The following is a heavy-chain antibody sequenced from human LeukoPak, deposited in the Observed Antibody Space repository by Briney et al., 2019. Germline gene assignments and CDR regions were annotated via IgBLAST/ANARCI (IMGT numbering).Heavy chain of an antibody. CDR2: ISSSGNTT. CDR3: ARGKHIVVVTAILRSLGLDY. V-gene: IGHV3-11*04. CDR1: GFTFSDYY. D-gene: IGHD2-21*02. J-gene: IGHJ4*02. Sequence: GGSLRLSCAASGFTFSDYYMSWIRQAPGKGLECISYISSSGNTTYYADSVKGRFTISRDNAKNSLYLQMNSLRAEDTAVYYCARGKHIVVVTAILRSLGLDYWGQGTLVTVSS.